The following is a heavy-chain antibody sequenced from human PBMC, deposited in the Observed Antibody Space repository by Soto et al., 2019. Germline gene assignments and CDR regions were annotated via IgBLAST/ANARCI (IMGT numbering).Heavy chain of an antibody. D-gene: IGHD2-2*01. Sequence: PSETLSLTCTVSGGSISSGDYYWSWIRQPPGKGLEWIGYIYYSGSTYYNPSLKSRVTISVDTSKNQFSLKLSSVTAADTAVYYCARVDLGYCSSTSCSRFDPWGQGTLVTSPQ. J-gene: IGHJ5*02. CDR3: ARVDLGYCSSTSCSRFDP. V-gene: IGHV4-30-4*01. CDR1: GGSISSGDYY. CDR2: IYYSGST.